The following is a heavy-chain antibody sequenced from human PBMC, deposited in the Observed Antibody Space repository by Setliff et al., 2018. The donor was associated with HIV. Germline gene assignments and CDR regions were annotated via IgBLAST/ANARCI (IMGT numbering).Heavy chain of an antibody. CDR1: GGSMSTYY. J-gene: IGHJ4*02. Sequence: LSLTCTVSGGSMSTYYWSWIRQPPGKGLEWIGYIYTSGSTNYNPSLKSRVTMSVDTSKNQFSLKLNSVTAADTAMYYCARVVDADYLDYWGQGTPVTVSS. D-gene: IGHD2-15*01. CDR2: IYTSGST. V-gene: IGHV4-4*08. CDR3: ARVVDADYLDY.